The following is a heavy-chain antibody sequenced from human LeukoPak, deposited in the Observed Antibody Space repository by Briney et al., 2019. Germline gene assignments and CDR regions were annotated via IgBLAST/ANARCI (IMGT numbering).Heavy chain of an antibody. CDR1: GGSISSGGYY. D-gene: IGHD4-17*01. CDR2: IYYSGST. V-gene: IGHV4-31*03. CDR3: ARYDYGDYFDAFDI. J-gene: IGHJ3*02. Sequence: PSETLSLTCTVSGGSISSGGYYWSWIRQHPGKGLEWIGYIYYSGSTHYNPSLKSRVTISVDTSKNQFSLKLSSVTAADTAVYYCARYDYGDYFDAFDIWGQGTMVTVSS.